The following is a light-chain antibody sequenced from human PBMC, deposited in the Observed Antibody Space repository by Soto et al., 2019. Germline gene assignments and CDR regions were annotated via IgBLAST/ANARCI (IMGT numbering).Light chain of an antibody. CDR3: QQYGTSPRT. V-gene: IGKV3-20*01. Sequence: EIVLTQSPGTLSLSPGERATLSCRASQSVSSDYLAWYQQKPGQAPTFLIFGASRRATGIPDRFAGSGSGADFTLTISRLEPEDFAVYYCQQYGTSPRTCGQGTKVEIK. J-gene: IGKJ1*01. CDR2: GAS. CDR1: QSVSSDY.